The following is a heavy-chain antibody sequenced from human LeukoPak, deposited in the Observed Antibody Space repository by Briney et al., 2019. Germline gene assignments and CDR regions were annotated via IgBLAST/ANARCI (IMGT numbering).Heavy chain of an antibody. CDR1: GGSISSSSYY. CDR2: IYYSGST. CDR3: ARDHNQYYYGSGVSGGWFDP. D-gene: IGHD3-10*01. Sequence: SETLSLTCIVSGGSISSSSYYWGWIRQPPGKGLEWIGSIYYSGSTHYNPSLKSRVTISVDMSKNQFSLKLSSVTAADTAVYYCARDHNQYYYGSGVSGGWFDPWGQGTLVTVSS. J-gene: IGHJ5*02. V-gene: IGHV4-39*07.